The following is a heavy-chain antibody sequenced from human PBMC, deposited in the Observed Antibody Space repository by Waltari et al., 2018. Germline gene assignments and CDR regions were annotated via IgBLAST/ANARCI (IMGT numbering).Heavy chain of an antibody. Sequence: EVQLVESGGGLLRLGGSLSLSCAASGFTFSNAWINWVRQAPGKGLEWVGRIKSKTDGGTTDYAAPVKGRFNISRDDSKNTLYLQMNSLKTEDTAVYYCTTEAAGSFDYWGQGTLVTVSS. CDR2: IKSKTDGGTT. V-gene: IGHV3-15*07. CDR1: GFTFSNAW. CDR3: TTEAAGSFDY. J-gene: IGHJ4*02. D-gene: IGHD6-13*01.